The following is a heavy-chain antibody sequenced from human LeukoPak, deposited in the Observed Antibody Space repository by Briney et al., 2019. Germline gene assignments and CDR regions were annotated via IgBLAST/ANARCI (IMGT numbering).Heavy chain of an antibody. D-gene: IGHD5-18*01. CDR2: ISYDGSNK. CDR3: AKDRVDTAMNY. V-gene: IGHV3-30*18. J-gene: IGHJ4*02. CDR1: GFTFSSYG. Sequence: GGSLRLSCAASGFTFSSYGMHWVRQAPGKGLEWVAVISYDGSNKYYADSVKGRFTISRDNSKNTLYLQMNSLRAEDTAVYYCAKDRVDTAMNYWGQGTLVTVS.